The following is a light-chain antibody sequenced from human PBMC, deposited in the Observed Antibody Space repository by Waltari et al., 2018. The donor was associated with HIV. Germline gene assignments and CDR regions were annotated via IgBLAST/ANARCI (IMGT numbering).Light chain of an antibody. J-gene: IGLJ2*01. V-gene: IGLV1-40*01. CDR2: GNN. CDR1: NSNIGAASD. CDR3: QSYDSSLSGSV. Sequence: QSVLTQPPSVSGAPGQRVTISCTGSNSNIGAASDVHWFQQLPGTAPKLVNFGNNNRPSGVPDRFSGSKSGTSASLAISGLQAEDEADYYCQSYDSSLSGSVFGGGTKLTVL.